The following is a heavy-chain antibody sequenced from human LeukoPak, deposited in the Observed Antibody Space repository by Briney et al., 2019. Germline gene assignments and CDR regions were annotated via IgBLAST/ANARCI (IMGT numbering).Heavy chain of an antibody. D-gene: IGHD3-9*01. V-gene: IGHV3-7*01. J-gene: IGHJ4*02. CDR1: GFTFSSYW. CDR3: ARDFNYDILTGYGN. CDR2: IKQDGSEK. Sequence: GGSLRLSCAASGFTFSSYWMSWVRQAPGKGLEWVANIKQDGSEKYYVDSVRGRFTISRDNAKNSLYLQMNSPRAEDTAVYYCARDFNYDILTGYGNWGQGTLVTVSS.